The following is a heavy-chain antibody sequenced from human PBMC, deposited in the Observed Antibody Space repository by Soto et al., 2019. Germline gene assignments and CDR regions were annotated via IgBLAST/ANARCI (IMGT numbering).Heavy chain of an antibody. Sequence: SETLSLTCTVSGGPISSYYWSWIRQPPGKGLEWIGYIYYSGSTNYNPSLKSRVTISVDTSKNQFSLKLSSVTAADTAVYYCAIDYGDYYLGYWGQGTLVTVSS. D-gene: IGHD4-17*01. CDR1: GGPISSYY. CDR2: IYYSGST. CDR3: AIDYGDYYLGY. J-gene: IGHJ4*02. V-gene: IGHV4-59*01.